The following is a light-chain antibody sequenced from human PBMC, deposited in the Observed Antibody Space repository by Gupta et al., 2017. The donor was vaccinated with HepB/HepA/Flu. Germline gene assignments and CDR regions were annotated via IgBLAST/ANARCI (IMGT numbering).Light chain of an antibody. J-gene: IGLJ1*01. V-gene: IGLV2-14*03. CDR3: SSYTKNNIQV. Sequence: QSALTQPASVSGSPGQSITFSCTGTMDDIVHYTYSSWYRQQPGKATTLIIYDVNFRPSGVSARFSGSKSGNEASLTISGLHPEDEGNYFCSSYTKNNIQVFGTGTRVTV. CDR1: MDDIVHYTY. CDR2: DVN.